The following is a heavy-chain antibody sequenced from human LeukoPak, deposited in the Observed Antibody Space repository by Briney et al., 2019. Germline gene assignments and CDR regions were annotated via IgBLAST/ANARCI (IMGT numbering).Heavy chain of an antibody. CDR3: ARPSYGVTTVPTHY. D-gene: IGHD4-17*01. V-gene: IGHV4-59*01. CDR2: IYYSGST. Sequence: SETLSLTCAVYGGSFSGYYWSWIRQPPGKGLEWIGYIYYSGSTNYNPSLKSRVTISVDTSKNQFSLKLSSVTAADTAVYYCARPSYGVTTVPTHYWGQGTLVTVSS. CDR1: GGSFSGYY. J-gene: IGHJ4*02.